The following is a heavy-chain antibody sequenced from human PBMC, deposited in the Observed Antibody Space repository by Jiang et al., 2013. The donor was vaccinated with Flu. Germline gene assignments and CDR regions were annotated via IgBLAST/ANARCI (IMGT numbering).Heavy chain of an antibody. CDR2: TYYRSKWNN. J-gene: IGHJ4*02. V-gene: IGHV6-1*01. CDR1: GDSVSSKSGA. Sequence: GDSVSSKSGAWNWIRQSPSRGLEWLGRTYYRSKWNNDYAVSVRSRITINPDTSKNQFSLQLNSVTPEDTAVYYCADLNFDYWGQGTLVTVSS. CDR3: ADLNFDY.